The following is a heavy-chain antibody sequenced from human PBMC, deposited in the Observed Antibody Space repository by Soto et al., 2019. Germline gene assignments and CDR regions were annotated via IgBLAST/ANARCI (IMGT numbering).Heavy chain of an antibody. J-gene: IGHJ4*02. Sequence: EVQLLESGGGLVQPGGSLRLSCAASGFAFSSYAMNWVRQAPGKGLEWVSVISGSGGNTDYADSVKGRFTISRDNSKNTLYLQMNSLRAEDTAVYYCAKQAPYGDYPASVWFDYCGQGTLVTVSS. CDR2: ISGSGGNT. CDR1: GFAFSSYA. CDR3: AKQAPYGDYPASVWFDY. V-gene: IGHV3-23*01. D-gene: IGHD4-17*01.